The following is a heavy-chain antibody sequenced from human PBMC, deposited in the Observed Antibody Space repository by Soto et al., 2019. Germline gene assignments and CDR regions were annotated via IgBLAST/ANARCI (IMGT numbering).Heavy chain of an antibody. CDR2: IIPFLATA. Sequence: SVKVSFKASGGTFSSYAISWLRQAPGQGLEWMGEIIPFLATANFAQRFQGRVAITADESTRPAYMELSRLRSEDKAVYYCARGLAAAGTTTYNYYYYGMDVWGQGTTVTVSS. V-gene: IGHV1-69*13. D-gene: IGHD6-13*01. J-gene: IGHJ6*02. CDR1: GGTFSSYA. CDR3: ARGLAAAGTTTYNYYYYGMDV.